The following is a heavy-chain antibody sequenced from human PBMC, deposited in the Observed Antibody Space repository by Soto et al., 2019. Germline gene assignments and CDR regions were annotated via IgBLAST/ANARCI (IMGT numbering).Heavy chain of an antibody. J-gene: IGHJ6*02. Sequence: QVQLVQSGAEVKKPGASVTLSCKASGGTLIRYTISWVRQAPGQGLEWMGCIIHIFGIANNAQQFQRRVTIIADESTGVAYMAVSSFACEDTAVDYCAGGEGKAARENVWGQGTTVTVSS. CDR2: IIHIFGIA. CDR1: GGTLIRYT. CDR3: AGGEGKAARENV. V-gene: IGHV1-69*01. D-gene: IGHD6-25*01.